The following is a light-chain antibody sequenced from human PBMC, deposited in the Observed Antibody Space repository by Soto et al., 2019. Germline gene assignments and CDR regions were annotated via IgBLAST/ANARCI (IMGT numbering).Light chain of an antibody. CDR3: QQSHTSPRT. CDR2: GAS. CDR1: QSVGTH. J-gene: IGKJ2*01. Sequence: DIQMTQSPSFLSASVGDRVTVTCRASQSVGTHLHWYQQKSGKAPKLLIYGASTLQSGVSSRFSRSGSGTDFTLTITSLQPDDFAVYYCQQSHTSPRTFGQGTRLDIK. V-gene: IGKV1-39*01.